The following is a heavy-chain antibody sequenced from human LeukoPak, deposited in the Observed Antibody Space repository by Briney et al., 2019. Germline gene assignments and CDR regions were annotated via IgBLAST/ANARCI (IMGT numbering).Heavy chain of an antibody. J-gene: IGHJ4*02. CDR3: ARGVYFDWLLETHFDY. CDR1: GGSFSGYY. V-gene: IGHV4-34*01. D-gene: IGHD3-9*01. CDR2: INHSGST. Sequence: SETLSLTCAVYGGSFSGYYWSWIRQPPGKGLKWIGEINHSGSTNYNPSLKSRVTISVDTSKNQFSLKLSSVTAADTAVYYCARGVYFDWLLETHFDYWGQGTLVTVSS.